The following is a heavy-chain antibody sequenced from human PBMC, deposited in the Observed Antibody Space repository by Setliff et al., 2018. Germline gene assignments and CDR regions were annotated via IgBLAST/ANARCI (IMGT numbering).Heavy chain of an antibody. V-gene: IGHV4-59*03. CDR2: IYYGGST. D-gene: IGHD2-8*02. CDR3: TVYNTGSSKDHY. CDR1: GGSISSHY. J-gene: IGHJ4*02. Sequence: SETLSLTCTVSGGSISSHYWSWIRQAPGKGLEWIGYIYYGGSTNYNPSLKSRVTISVDTSKNQFSLKLSSVTAADTALYYCTVYNTGSSKDHYWGQGTPVTVSS.